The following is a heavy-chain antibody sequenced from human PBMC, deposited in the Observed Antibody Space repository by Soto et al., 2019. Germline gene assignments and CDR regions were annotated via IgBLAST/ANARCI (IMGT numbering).Heavy chain of an antibody. CDR2: IIPMFRTP. J-gene: IGHJ4*02. CDR1: GGTFSNYA. CDR3: ARDAGRHSYDVTGYYVDY. Sequence: QVQLVQSGAEVKKPGSSVKVSCKASGGTFSNYAITWVRQAPGQGLEWMGGIIPMFRTPNYAQKFQGRVTITADESTSTAYMELNSLTSEDTAMYYCARDAGRHSYDVTGYYVDYWGQGTLVTVSS. V-gene: IGHV1-69*12. D-gene: IGHD3-9*01.